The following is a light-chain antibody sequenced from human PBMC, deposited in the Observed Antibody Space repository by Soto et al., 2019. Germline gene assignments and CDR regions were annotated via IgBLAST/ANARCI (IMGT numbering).Light chain of an antibody. CDR2: ANN. CDR3: QSYDSSRSTIYV. Sequence: QSVLTQPPSVSWSPGQRVSISCTGSSSNIGAGYDVHWYQHLPGTAPKLLIYANNNRPSGVPDRFSGSKSGTSASLAITGLQAEDEADYYCQSYDSSRSTIYVYGTGTKVTVL. V-gene: IGLV1-40*01. J-gene: IGLJ1*01. CDR1: SSNIGAGYD.